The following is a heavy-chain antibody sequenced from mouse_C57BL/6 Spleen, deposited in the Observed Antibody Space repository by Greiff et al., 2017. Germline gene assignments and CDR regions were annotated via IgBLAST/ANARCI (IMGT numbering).Heavy chain of an antibody. Sequence: VQLQQSGAELARPGASVKLSCKASGYTFTSYGISWVKQRTGQGLEWIGEIYPRSGNTYYNEKFKGKATLTADKSSCTAYMELRSLTSDDSAVYFFATYYSNYVDYWGQGTTLTVSS. CDR2: IYPRSGNT. V-gene: IGHV1-81*01. J-gene: IGHJ2*01. D-gene: IGHD2-5*01. CDR1: GYTFTSYG. CDR3: ATYYSNYVDY.